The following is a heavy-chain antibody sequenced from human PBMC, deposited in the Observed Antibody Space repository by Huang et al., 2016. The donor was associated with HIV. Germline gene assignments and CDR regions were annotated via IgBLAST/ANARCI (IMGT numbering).Heavy chain of an antibody. CDR2: ILPMFGTP. V-gene: IGHV1-69*13. Sequence: QVQLVQSGAEVKTPGSSVKVSCKASGGPFSKYAISWVRQAPGQGREWMGGILPMFGTPNYARKFQGRVTITADDSTSTTYVEVSSLRSEDTALYYCARGQLGSYGDYDVLYWGQGTLVTVSS. CDR1: GGPFSKYA. J-gene: IGHJ4*02. D-gene: IGHD4-17*01. CDR3: ARGQLGSYGDYDVLY.